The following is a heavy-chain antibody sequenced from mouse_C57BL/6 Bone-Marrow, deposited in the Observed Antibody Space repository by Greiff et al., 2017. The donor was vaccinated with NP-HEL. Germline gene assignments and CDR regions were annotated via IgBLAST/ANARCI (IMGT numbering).Heavy chain of an antibody. CDR1: EYEFPSHD. D-gene: IGHD2-4*01. Sequence: EVKVVESGGGLVQPGESLKLSCESNEYEFPSHDMSWVRKTPEKRLELVAAINSDGGSTYYPDTMERRFIISRDNTKKTLYLQMSSLRSEDTALYYCAIYYDYDEGYYFDYWGQGTTLTVSS. V-gene: IGHV5-2*01. CDR3: AIYYDYDEGYYFDY. CDR2: INSDGGST. J-gene: IGHJ2*01.